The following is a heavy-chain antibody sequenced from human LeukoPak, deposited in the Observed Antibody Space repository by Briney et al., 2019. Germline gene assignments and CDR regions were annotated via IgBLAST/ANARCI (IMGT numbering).Heavy chain of an antibody. J-gene: IGHJ5*02. Sequence: SVKVSCKASGGTLSSYAISWMRQAPGQGLEWMGGIIPIFGTANYAQKFQGRVTITTDESTSTAYMELSSLRSEDTAVYYCARVEEEYSSFNWFDPWGQGTLVTVSS. CDR3: ARVEEEYSSFNWFDP. CDR1: GGTLSSYA. CDR2: IIPIFGTA. V-gene: IGHV1-69*05. D-gene: IGHD6-6*01.